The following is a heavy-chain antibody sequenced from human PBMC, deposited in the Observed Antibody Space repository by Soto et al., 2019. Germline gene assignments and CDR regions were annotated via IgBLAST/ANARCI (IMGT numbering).Heavy chain of an antibody. V-gene: IGHV1-69*01. D-gene: IGHD2-8*02. CDR2: IIPIFSTA. J-gene: IGHJ4*02. Sequence: QEQLVQSGAEVKKPGSSVKVSCKASGGIFSSYAISWVRQAPGQWLEWMGGIIPIFSTANYAQKFQGRVTITADESTTAAYMDLSSLISEDTAIYYCARGGIGDVWCNEFWGQGTLVTVSS. CDR3: ARGGIGDVWCNEF. CDR1: GGIFSSYA.